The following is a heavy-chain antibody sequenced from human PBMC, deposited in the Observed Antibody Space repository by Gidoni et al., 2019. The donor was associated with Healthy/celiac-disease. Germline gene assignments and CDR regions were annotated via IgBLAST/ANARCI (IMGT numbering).Heavy chain of an antibody. V-gene: IGHV3-33*01. CDR1: GFTSSSYG. Sequence: QVQLVESGGGVVQPGRSLRLSCAASGFTSSSYGMHWVRQAPGKGLEWVAVIWYDGSNKYYADSVKGRFTISRDNSKNTLYLQMNSLRAEDTAVYYCARKGYYYYGMDVWGQGTTVTVSS. J-gene: IGHJ6*02. CDR3: ARKGYYYYGMDV. CDR2: IWYDGSNK.